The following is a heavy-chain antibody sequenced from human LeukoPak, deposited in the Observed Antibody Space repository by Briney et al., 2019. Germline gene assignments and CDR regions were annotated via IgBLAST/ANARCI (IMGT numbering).Heavy chain of an antibody. D-gene: IGHD1-1*01. CDR1: GFTFNNYW. CDR2: INNDGSSA. J-gene: IGHJ6*02. CDR3: ARRGTGHGMDV. V-gene: IGHV3-74*01. Sequence: PGGSQRLSCAASGFTFNNYWIHWVRQVPGKGLVWVSRINNDGSSASYVDSVKGRFTISRDNAKNTLFLQMNSLRAEDTAVYYCARRGTGHGMDVWGQGTTVIVSS.